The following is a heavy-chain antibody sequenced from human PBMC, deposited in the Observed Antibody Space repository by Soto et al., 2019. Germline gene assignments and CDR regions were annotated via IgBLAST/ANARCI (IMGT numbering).Heavy chain of an antibody. D-gene: IGHD4-17*01. CDR1: GFNFSGYA. CDR2: ISGTGDHT. V-gene: IGHV3-23*01. Sequence: GGSLRLSCAASGFNFSGYATSWVRQARGTGLERVFAISGTGDHTYDADSVKGWVTVATDNPKNTLYLQMSSLRADDTAVYYCPKGWGFSDYYFDYWGEVSLGTVAS. J-gene: IGHJ4*02. CDR3: PKGWGFSDYYFDY.